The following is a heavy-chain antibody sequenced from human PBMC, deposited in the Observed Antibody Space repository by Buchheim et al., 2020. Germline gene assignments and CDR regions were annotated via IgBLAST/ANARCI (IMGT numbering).Heavy chain of an antibody. Sequence: QVQLQQWGAGLLKPSETLSLTCGVSGGSFSAHYSSWIRQSPGKGLEWIGEMSHRGSSKYNPSLKSRVTISLDTSKNQFSLALRSVTAADTAVYYCARGGLLVRYQDYMDVWGKGTT. CDR2: MSHRGSS. D-gene: IGHD2-2*01. CDR1: GGSFSAHY. CDR3: ARGGLLVRYQDYMDV. V-gene: IGHV4-34*01. J-gene: IGHJ6*03.